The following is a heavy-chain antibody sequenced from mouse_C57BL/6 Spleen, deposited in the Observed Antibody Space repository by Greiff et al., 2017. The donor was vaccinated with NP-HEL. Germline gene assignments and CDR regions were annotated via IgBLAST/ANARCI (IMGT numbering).Heavy chain of an antibody. J-gene: IGHJ3*01. CDR1: GYSITSGYY. D-gene: IGHD2-5*01. Sequence: VQLKESGPGLVKPSQSLSLTCSVTGYSITSGYYWNWIRQFPGNKLEWMGYISYDGSNNYNPSLKNRISITRDTSKNQFFLKLNSVTTEDTATYYCAREDFDYYSNTWFCYWGHAAMVTV. CDR2: ISYDGSN. CDR3: AREDFDYYSNTWFCY. V-gene: IGHV3-6*01.